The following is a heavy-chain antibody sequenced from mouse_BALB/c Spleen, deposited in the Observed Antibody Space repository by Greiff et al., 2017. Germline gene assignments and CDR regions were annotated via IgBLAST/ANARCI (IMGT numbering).Heavy chain of an antibody. V-gene: IGHV1-18*01. J-gene: IGHJ3*01. CDR3: ARPYYYGSSYVRGFAY. D-gene: IGHD1-1*01. CDR2: INPNNGGT. Sequence: EVQLVESGPELVKPGASVKISCKTSGYTFTEYTMHWVKQSHGKSLEWIGGINPNNGGTSYNQKFKGKATLTVDKSSSTAYMELRSLTSEDSAVYYCARPYYYGSSYVRGFAYWGQGTLVTVSA. CDR1: GYTFTEYT.